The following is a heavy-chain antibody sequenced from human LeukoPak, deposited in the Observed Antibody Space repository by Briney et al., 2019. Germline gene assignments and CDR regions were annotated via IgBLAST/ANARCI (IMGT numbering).Heavy chain of an antibody. Sequence: GGSLRLSCAASGFTFSTNWMHWVRQVPGKGLVWVSQINSDGSSTNYADSVKGRFTISRDNAKNTLYLQMNSLRAEDTAVYYCARTEYCSPTSRKYASFWGQGTMVTVSS. V-gene: IGHV3-74*01. D-gene: IGHD2-2*01. J-gene: IGHJ3*01. CDR3: ARTEYCSPTSRKYASF. CDR2: INSDGSST. CDR1: GFTFSTNW.